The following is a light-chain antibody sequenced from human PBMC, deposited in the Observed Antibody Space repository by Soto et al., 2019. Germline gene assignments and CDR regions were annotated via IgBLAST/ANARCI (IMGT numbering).Light chain of an antibody. CDR2: GNR. J-gene: IGLJ3*02. CDR3: QAYDYSLTASV. Sequence: QSVLTQPPSVSGAPGQRVTLSCTGNSSNLGAGYDVHWYKQVPGAAPKLVIFGNRNRPSGVPERSSGSKSGTSASLAITGLQAEDEADYYCQAYDYSLTASVFGGGTKLTVL. CDR1: SSNLGAGYD. V-gene: IGLV1-40*01.